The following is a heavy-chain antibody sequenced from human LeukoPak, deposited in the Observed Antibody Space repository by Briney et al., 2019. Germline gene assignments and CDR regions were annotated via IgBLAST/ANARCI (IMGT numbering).Heavy chain of an antibody. V-gene: IGHV3-30*03. J-gene: IGHJ6*02. CDR3: ARNQQLGGHSYYYYGMDV. D-gene: IGHD3-16*01. Sequence: GRSLRLSCAASGFTFSSYGMHWVRQAPGKGLEWVAVISYDGSNKYYADSVKGRFTISRDNSKNTLYLQMNSLRADDTAIYYCARNQQLGGHSYYYYGMDVWGQGTTVTVSS. CDR1: GFTFSSYG. CDR2: ISYDGSNK.